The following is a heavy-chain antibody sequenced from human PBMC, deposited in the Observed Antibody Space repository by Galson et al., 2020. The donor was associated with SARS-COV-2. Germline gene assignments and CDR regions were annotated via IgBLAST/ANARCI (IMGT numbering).Heavy chain of an antibody. J-gene: IGHJ6*02. CDR1: GFTFDDHY. V-gene: IGHV3-11*01. CDR3: VTSAYVSYTYYGDCDGYGMYV. D-gene: IGHD2-21*01. CDR2: ISGTGSTI. Sequence: TGGSLRLSCAASGFTFDDHYMHWIRQAPGRGLEWVSYISGTGSTIYYAEFVKGRFTISRDNAKNSLYLQMNSLRADDTAVYHCVTSAYVSYTYYGDCDGYGMYVWGQGTTVTVSS.